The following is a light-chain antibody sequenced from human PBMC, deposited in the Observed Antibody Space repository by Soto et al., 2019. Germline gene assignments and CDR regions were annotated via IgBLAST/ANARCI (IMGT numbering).Light chain of an antibody. CDR3: QSYDSSLSGVV. Sequence: QSVLTQPPSVSGAPGQRVTISCTGSSSNIGAGYDVPWYQQLPGTAPKLLIYGNSNRPSGVPDRLSGSKSVTSASLAITGLQAEDAADYYCQSYDSSLSGVVFGGGTKLTVL. J-gene: IGLJ2*01. V-gene: IGLV1-40*01. CDR1: SSNIGAGYD. CDR2: GNS.